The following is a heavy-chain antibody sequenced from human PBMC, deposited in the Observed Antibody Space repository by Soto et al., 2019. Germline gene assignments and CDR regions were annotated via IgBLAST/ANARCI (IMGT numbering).Heavy chain of an antibody. CDR3: ARDQSNAPGYSYGYVDFDY. CDR2: ISAYNGNT. D-gene: IGHD5-18*01. V-gene: IGHV1-18*01. J-gene: IGHJ4*02. Sequence: QVQLVQSGAEVKKPGASVKVSCKASGYTFTSYGISWVRQAPGQGLEWMGWISAYNGNTNYAQKLQGRVTMTTDTSTSTAYMELRSLSSDATAMYYCARDQSNAPGYSYGYVDFDYWGQGTLVTVSS. CDR1: GYTFTSYG.